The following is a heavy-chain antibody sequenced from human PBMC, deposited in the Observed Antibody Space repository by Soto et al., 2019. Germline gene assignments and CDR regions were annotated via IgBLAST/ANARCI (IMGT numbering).Heavy chain of an antibody. J-gene: IGHJ6*02. Sequence: QVQLVQSGAEVKKPGASVKVSCKASGYTFTSYGISWVRQAPGQGLEWMGWISAYNGNTNYAQKLQGRVTMTTDTSTSTAYMELRSLRSDDTAVYYCARDQLQYGYYYGSGSPYYYYGMDVWGQGTTVTVSS. CDR2: ISAYNGNT. CDR3: ARDQLQYGYYYGSGSPYYYYGMDV. D-gene: IGHD3-10*01. CDR1: GYTFTSYG. V-gene: IGHV1-18*01.